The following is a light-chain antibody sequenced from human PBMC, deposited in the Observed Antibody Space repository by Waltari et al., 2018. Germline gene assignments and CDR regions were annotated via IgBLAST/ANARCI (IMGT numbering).Light chain of an antibody. Sequence: QSVLTQPPSVSGTPGQRISISCSGGNSNIGSNHVFWYQQLPGAAPKLLIYRTHERPPGAPDRFFGSTSCTSAALAIMGLQSGDEGDYYCAAWDDNLSGPWVFGGGTKLTVL. CDR2: RTH. CDR3: AAWDDNLSGPWV. CDR1: NSNIGSNH. V-gene: IGLV1-47*01. J-gene: IGLJ3*02.